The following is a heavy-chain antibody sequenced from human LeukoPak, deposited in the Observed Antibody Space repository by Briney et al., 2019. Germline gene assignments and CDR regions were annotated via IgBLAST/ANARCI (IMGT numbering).Heavy chain of an antibody. CDR3: AKGPWELPGVIDY. CDR2: ISYDGRNI. V-gene: IGHV3-30*04. D-gene: IGHD1-26*01. CDR1: GFAFSDYA. Sequence: GGSLRLSCAGSGFAFSDYAVHWVRQAPGKGLEWVAVISYDGRNIYYSDSVKGRFTISRDNSKNTLYLQMNSLRAEDTAVYYCAKGPWELPGVIDYWGQGTLVTVSS. J-gene: IGHJ4*02.